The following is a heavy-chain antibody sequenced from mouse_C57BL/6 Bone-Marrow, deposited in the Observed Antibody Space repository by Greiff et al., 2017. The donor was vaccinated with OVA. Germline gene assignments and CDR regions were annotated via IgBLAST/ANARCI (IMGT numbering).Heavy chain of an antibody. CDR1: GFTFSSYA. D-gene: IGHD1-1*01. J-gene: IGHJ2*01. CDR3: ARGFHYYYGY. CDR2: ISDGGSYT. V-gene: IGHV5-4*01. Sequence: EVQGVESGGGLVKPGGSLKLSCAASGFTFSSYAMSWVRQTPEKRLAWVATISDGGSYTYYPANVKGRFIISRDNAKNNLYLQMSHLKSEDTAMYYCARGFHYYYGYWGQGTTLTVSS.